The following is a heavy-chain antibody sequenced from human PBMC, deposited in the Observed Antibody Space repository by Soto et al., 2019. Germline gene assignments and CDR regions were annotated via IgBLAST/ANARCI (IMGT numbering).Heavy chain of an antibody. J-gene: IGHJ6*02. CDR1: GYSFTSYW. D-gene: IGHD3-9*01. Sequence: PGESLKISCKGSGYSFTSYWISWVRQMPGKGLEWMGRIDPSDSYTNYSPSFQGHVTISADKSISTAYLQWSSLKASDTAMYYCARRSYDILTGYYYYYGMDVWGQGTTVTVSS. V-gene: IGHV5-10-1*01. CDR3: ARRSYDILTGYYYYYGMDV. CDR2: IDPSDSYT.